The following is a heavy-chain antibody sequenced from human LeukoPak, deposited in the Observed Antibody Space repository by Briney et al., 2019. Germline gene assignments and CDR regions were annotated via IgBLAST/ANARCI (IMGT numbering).Heavy chain of an antibody. CDR3: ASRRGYFDY. CDR2: INHSGST. J-gene: IGHJ4*02. V-gene: IGHV4-34*01. Sequence: SEALSLTCAVYGGSFSGYYWSWIRQPPGKGLEWIGEINHSGSTNYNPSLKSRVTISVDTSKNQFSLKLSSVTAADTAVYYCASRRGYFDYWGQGTLVTVSS. CDR1: GGSFSGYY. D-gene: IGHD3-10*01.